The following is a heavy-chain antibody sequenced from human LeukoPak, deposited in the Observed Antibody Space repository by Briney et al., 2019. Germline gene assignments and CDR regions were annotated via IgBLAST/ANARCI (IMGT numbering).Heavy chain of an antibody. Sequence: GSLRLSCAASGFTFSSFWVSWVRQAPGRGLEWVANIKQDGSEKDYVDSVKGRFTISRDNANNSLYLQMNSLRVEDTAVYYCARAGSSGWFLWGQGTLVAVSS. CDR2: IKQDGSEK. J-gene: IGHJ4*02. D-gene: IGHD6-19*01. CDR3: ARAGSSGWFL. V-gene: IGHV3-7*05. CDR1: GFTFSSFW.